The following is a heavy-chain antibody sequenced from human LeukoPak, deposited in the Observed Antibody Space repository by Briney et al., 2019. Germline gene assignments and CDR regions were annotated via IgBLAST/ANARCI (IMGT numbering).Heavy chain of an antibody. Sequence: GGSLRLSCAASGFTVSSNYMSWVRQAPGKGLEWVSVIYSGGSTYYADSVKGRCTISRDNSKNTLYLQMNSLRAEDTAVYYCARVRDSSGWAVDYWGQGTLVTVSS. D-gene: IGHD3-22*01. CDR2: IYSGGST. CDR1: GFTVSSNY. V-gene: IGHV3-66*01. J-gene: IGHJ4*02. CDR3: ARVRDSSGWAVDY.